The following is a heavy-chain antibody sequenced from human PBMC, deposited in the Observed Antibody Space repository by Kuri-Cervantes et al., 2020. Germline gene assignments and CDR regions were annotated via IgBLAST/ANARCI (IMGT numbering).Heavy chain of an antibody. J-gene: IGHJ4*02. CDR2: ISGSGGST. D-gene: IGHD5-12*01. CDR1: GGSFSGYY. CDR3: AKEDIVATIWYFDY. V-gene: IGHV3-23*01. Sequence: ETLSLTCAVYGGSFSGYYWSWVRQAPGKGLEWVSAISGSGGSTYYADSVKGRFTISRDNSKNTLYLQMNSLRAEDTAVYYCAKEDIVATIWYFDYWGQGTLVTVSS.